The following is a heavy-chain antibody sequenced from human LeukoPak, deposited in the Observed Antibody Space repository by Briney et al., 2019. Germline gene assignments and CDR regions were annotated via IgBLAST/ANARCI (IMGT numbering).Heavy chain of an antibody. D-gene: IGHD3-10*01. V-gene: IGHV1-18*01. Sequence: ASVKVSCKASGYTFTSYGISWVRQAPGQGLEWMGWISAYNGNTNYAQKLQGRVTMTTDTSTSTAYMELRSLRSDDTAVYYCAREGAVEGLWFGVNPTVLSPGDYYYYMDVWGKGTTVTVSS. CDR3: AREGAVEGLWFGVNPTVLSPGDYYYYMDV. CDR1: GYTFTSYG. CDR2: ISAYNGNT. J-gene: IGHJ6*03.